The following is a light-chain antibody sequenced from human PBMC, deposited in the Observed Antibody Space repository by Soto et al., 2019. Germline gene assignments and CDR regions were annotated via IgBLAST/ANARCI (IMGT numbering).Light chain of an antibody. Sequence: QSALTQPPSVSGAPGQRVTISCTGSSSNIGAGYDVHWYQQLPGTAPKLLIYGNSNRPSGVPDRFSGSKSGTSASLAITGLQAEDEADYYCQSYDSSLSGLLFGGGTKLTVL. CDR3: QSYDSSLSGLL. J-gene: IGLJ2*01. CDR2: GNS. V-gene: IGLV1-40*01. CDR1: SSNIGAGYD.